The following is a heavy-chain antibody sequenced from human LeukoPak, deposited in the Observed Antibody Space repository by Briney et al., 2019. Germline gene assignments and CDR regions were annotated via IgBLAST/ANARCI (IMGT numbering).Heavy chain of an antibody. D-gene: IGHD1-14*01. CDR3: ARGPNPTQFDY. Sequence: ASVKVSCKASGGTFSSYAISWVRQATGQGLEWMGWMNPNSGNTGYAQKFQGRVTMTRNTSISTAYMELSSLRSEDTAVYYCARGPNPTQFDYWGQGTLVTVSS. CDR1: GGTFSSYA. CDR2: MNPNSGNT. V-gene: IGHV1-8*02. J-gene: IGHJ4*02.